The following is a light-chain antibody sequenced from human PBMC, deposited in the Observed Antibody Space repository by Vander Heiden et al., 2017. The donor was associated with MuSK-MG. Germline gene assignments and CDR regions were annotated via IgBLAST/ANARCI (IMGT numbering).Light chain of an antibody. V-gene: IGLV1-44*01. J-gene: IGLJ2*01. CDR2: INN. Sequence: QSVLTQPPSASGTPGQRVTISCSGTSPNIGSNTVNWYQPLPGTAPKLLIFINNPRPSGGPDRFSGSKSGTSASLAISGLQSEEEADDYCSAWEDSMNGRVVFGGGTKLTVL. CDR3: SAWEDSMNGRVV. CDR1: SPNIGSNT.